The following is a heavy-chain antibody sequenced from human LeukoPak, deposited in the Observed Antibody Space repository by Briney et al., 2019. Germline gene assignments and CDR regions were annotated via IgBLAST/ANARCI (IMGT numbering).Heavy chain of an antibody. CDR3: ARAPPVTPFDC. CDR2: LTSSCSSI. CDR1: GLTFSSYE. J-gene: IGHJ4*02. V-gene: IGHV3-48*03. Sequence: GGSLRLFYAASGLTFSSYEMNWVTQAPGKGLEEVSYLTSSCSSIFYADSVKGRFSISRDNAKNSLYLQMNSLRAEDTAVYYCARAPPVTPFDCWGQGTMVTVSS. D-gene: IGHD4-17*01.